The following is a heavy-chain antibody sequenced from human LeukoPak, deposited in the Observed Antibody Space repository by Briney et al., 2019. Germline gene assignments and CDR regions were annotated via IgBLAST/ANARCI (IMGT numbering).Heavy chain of an antibody. CDR1: IFTFDDDA. V-gene: IGHV3-20*04. Sequence: SLSLSCAPSIFTFDDDAMSWVRQAPRGGLEWVSAINWNVGNTTYADSARGRFTISRDNAKNSLHLQMNSLRAEDTAFYYCAREVSPSHGDYFDYWGQGTLVTVSS. J-gene: IGHJ4*02. D-gene: IGHD4-17*01. CDR2: INWNVGNT. CDR3: AREVSPSHGDYFDY.